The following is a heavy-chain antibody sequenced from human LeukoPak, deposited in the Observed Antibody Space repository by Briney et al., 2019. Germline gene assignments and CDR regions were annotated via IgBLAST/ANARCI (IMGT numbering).Heavy chain of an antibody. D-gene: IGHD1-26*01. CDR2: INPSGGST. Sequence: ASVKVSCKASGYTFTSYYMHWVRQAPGQGLEWMGIINPSGGSTSYAQKFQGRVTMTRDTSTSTVYVELSSLRSEDTAVYYCATSKIVGATALDYYGMDVWGQGTTVTVSS. CDR3: ATSKIVGATALDYYGMDV. V-gene: IGHV1-46*01. J-gene: IGHJ6*02. CDR1: GYTFTSYY.